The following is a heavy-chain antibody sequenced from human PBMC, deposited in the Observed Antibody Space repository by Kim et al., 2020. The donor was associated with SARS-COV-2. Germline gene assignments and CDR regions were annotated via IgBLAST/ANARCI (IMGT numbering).Heavy chain of an antibody. D-gene: IGHD6-19*01. Sequence: SETLSRTCAVYGGSFSGYYWSWIRQPPGKGLEWIGEINHSGSTNYNPSLKSRVTISVDTPKNQFSLKLSAVTAADTAVYYCARGTRQWLVRGPYYYYMDVWSKGTTVTDAS. CDR1: GGSFSGYY. V-gene: IGHV4-34*01. CDR2: INHSGST. J-gene: IGHJ6*03. CDR3: ARGTRQWLVRGPYYYYMDV.